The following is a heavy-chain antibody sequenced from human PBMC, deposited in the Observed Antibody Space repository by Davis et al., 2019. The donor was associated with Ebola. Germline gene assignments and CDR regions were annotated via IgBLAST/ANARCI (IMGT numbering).Heavy chain of an antibody. CDR3: ASLRSPRDDAFDI. V-gene: IGHV4-4*02. D-gene: IGHD1-14*01. CDR1: GGSISSHNW. CDR2: IYDSGST. J-gene: IGHJ3*02. Sequence: MPSETLSLTCTVSGGSISSHNWWSWVRQSPGKGLEWIGEIYDSGSTNYNPSLKTRVPISVDTSNNQFSLNLTSVTAADPAVYFCASLRSPRDDAFDIWGQGTLVTVSS.